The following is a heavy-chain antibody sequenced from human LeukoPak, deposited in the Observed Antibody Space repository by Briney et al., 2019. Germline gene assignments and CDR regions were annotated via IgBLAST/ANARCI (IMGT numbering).Heavy chain of an antibody. D-gene: IGHD6-6*01. V-gene: IGHV3-9*03. Sequence: GGSLRLSCSASEFTFSRYSMHWVRQAPGKGLEWVSGISWNSGSIGYADSVKGRFTISRDNAKNSLYLQMNSLRAEDMALYYCAKDTGAFYSSSSYYFDYWGQGTLVTVSS. CDR3: AKDTGAFYSSSSYYFDY. J-gene: IGHJ4*02. CDR2: ISWNSGSI. CDR1: EFTFSRYS.